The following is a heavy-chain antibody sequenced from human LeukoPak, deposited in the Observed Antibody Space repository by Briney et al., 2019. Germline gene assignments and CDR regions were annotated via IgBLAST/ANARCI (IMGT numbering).Heavy chain of an antibody. D-gene: IGHD4-11*01. V-gene: IGHV3-7*03. CDR2: IKPDGSEE. CDR3: AKGLYSNLLGFDY. CDR1: GFPFSTYW. J-gene: IGHJ4*02. Sequence: GGSLRLSCAASGFPFSTYWMSWVRQAPGKGLEWVANIKPDGSEEHYVDSVKGRFTISRDNAKNSLYLQMNSLRAEDMALYYCAKGLYSNLLGFDYCGQGTLVTVSS.